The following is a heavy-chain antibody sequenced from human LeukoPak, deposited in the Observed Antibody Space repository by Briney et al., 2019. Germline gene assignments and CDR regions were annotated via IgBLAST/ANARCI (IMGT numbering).Heavy chain of an antibody. CDR2: ISVYNGNT. V-gene: IGHV1-18*01. D-gene: IGHD2-15*01. CDR1: GYTFTSYG. Sequence: ASVKVSCKASGYTFTSYGISSVRRTPGQGHEWMGWISVYNGNTNYAQKLQGRVTMTTDTSTSTAYMELRSLRPDDSAVYYCARESSGCSCYYWRQGTLVSVSS. CDR3: ARESSGCSCYY. J-gene: IGHJ4*02.